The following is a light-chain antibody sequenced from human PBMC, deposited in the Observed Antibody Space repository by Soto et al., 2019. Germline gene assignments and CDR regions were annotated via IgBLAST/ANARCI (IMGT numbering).Light chain of an antibody. CDR1: QSVNSN. CDR3: QQYNYWPLT. J-gene: IGKJ4*01. Sequence: EKVMTQSPAALSVSPGERATLSCRASQSVNSNLAWYQQKAGQAPKLLLYGASTRATGIPARFSGSASGTEFTPTTSSLQSEDSAVYSCQQYNYWPLTFGGGTKVEIK. V-gene: IGKV3-15*01. CDR2: GAS.